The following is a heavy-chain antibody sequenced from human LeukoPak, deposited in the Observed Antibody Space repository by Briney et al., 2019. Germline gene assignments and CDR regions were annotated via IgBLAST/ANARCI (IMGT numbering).Heavy chain of an antibody. V-gene: IGHV4-38-2*02. D-gene: IGHD3-16*02. Sequence: PSETLPLTCTVSGYSISSDYYWGWIRQPPGKGLEWIGFIYHSGSTYYNPSLKSRVTISVDTSKNQFSLKLSSVTAADTAVYYCARYDVWGTYRAFDYWGQGTLVTVSS. CDR2: IYHSGST. J-gene: IGHJ4*02. CDR1: GYSISSDYY. CDR3: ARYDVWGTYRAFDY.